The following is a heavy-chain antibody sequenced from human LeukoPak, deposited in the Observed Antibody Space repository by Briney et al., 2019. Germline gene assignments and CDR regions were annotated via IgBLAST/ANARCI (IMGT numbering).Heavy chain of an antibody. V-gene: IGHV4-59*01. CDR1: GGSISSYY. J-gene: IGHJ6*03. CDR2: IYYSGST. D-gene: IGHD3-10*02. CDR3: ARGSFVRGINYYMDV. Sequence: PSETLSLTCNVSGGSISSYYWSWIRQPPGKGLEWIGYIYYSGSTNYNPSLKSRVTISVDTSKNQFSLKLSSVTAADTAVYYCARGSFVRGINYYMDVWGKGTTVTVSS.